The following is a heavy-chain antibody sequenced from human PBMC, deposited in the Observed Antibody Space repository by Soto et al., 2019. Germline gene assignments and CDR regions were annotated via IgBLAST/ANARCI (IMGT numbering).Heavy chain of an antibody. J-gene: IGHJ4*02. V-gene: IGHV4-34*01. CDR3: ARVTMVRGVIGYFDY. CDR2: INHSGST. D-gene: IGHD3-10*01. Sequence: SETLSLTCAVYGGSFSGYYLSWIRQPPGKGLEWIGEINHSGSTNYNPSLKSRVTISVDTSKNQFSLKLSSVTAADTAVYYCARVTMVRGVIGYFDYWGQGTLVTVSS. CDR1: GGSFSGYY.